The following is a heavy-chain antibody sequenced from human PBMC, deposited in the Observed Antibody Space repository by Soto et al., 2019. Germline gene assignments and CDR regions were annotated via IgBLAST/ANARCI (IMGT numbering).Heavy chain of an antibody. J-gene: IGHJ6*03. D-gene: IGHD3-10*01. CDR3: ARSALVKAARGKDYYYYYMDV. CDR1: GGSISSYY. CDR2: IYYSGST. V-gene: IGHV4-59*01. Sequence: SETLSLTCTVSGGSISSYYWSWIRQPPGKGLEWIGYIYYSGSTNYNPSLKSRVTISVDTSKNQFSLKLSSVTAADTAGYYCARSALVKAARGKDYYYYYMDVWGKGTTVTVSS.